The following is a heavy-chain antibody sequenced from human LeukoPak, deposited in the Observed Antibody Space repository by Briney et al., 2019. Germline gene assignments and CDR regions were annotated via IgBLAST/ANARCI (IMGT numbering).Heavy chain of an antibody. Sequence: ASVKVSCKASGYTFTSYYMHWVRQAPGQGLEWMGIINPSGGSTSYAQKFQGRVTMTRDTSTSTVYMELSSLRSEDTAVYYCAREDSIAAAGTGFDYWGQGTLVTVSS. V-gene: IGHV1-46*01. CDR2: INPSGGST. J-gene: IGHJ4*02. CDR3: AREDSIAAAGTGFDY. CDR1: GYTFTSYY. D-gene: IGHD6-13*01.